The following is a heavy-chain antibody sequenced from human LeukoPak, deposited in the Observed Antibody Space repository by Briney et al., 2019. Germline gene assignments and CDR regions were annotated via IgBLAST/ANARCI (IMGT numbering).Heavy chain of an antibody. V-gene: IGHV3-30*02. J-gene: IGHJ4*02. CDR3: AKDIGGDTAMVAVDY. CDR1: GFTFSSYG. D-gene: IGHD5-18*01. Sequence: PGGSLRLSCAASGFTFSSYGMHWVRQAPGKGLEWVAFIRYDGSNKYYADSVKGRFTISRENSKNTLYLQMNSLRAEDTAVYYCAKDIGGDTAMVAVDYWGQGTLVTVSS. CDR2: IRYDGSNK.